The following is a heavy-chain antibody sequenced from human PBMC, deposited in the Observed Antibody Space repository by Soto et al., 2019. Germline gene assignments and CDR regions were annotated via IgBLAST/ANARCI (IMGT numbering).Heavy chain of an antibody. CDR3: ARDQDDSRSKSINWYFDL. CDR2: INPNSGGT. V-gene: IGHV1-2*02. CDR1: GYTFTGHY. D-gene: IGHD3-3*01. Sequence: QVQLVQSGAEVKKPGASVKVSCKASGYTFTGHYMHWVRQAPGQGLEWMGWINPNSGGTDYAQKFQGRVTMTRDTSLTTAYMELSRLRSDDTAVYYCARDQDDSRSKSINWYFDLWGRGTLVTVSS. J-gene: IGHJ2*01.